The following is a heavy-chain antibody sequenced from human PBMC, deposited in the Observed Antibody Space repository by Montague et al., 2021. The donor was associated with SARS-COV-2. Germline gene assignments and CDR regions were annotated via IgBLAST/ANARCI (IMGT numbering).Heavy chain of an antibody. CDR1: GFTFSSYA. CDR2: ISGSGFTT. V-gene: IGHV3-23*01. D-gene: IGHD3-22*01. J-gene: IGHJ3*02. Sequence: SLRLSCAASGFTFSSYAMTWVRQAPGKGPEWVSAISGSGFTTYYADSVKGRFTVSRDNSKNTVYLQMNSLRGEDTAAYFCARDRPNYDDGSGYVLKADAFDIWGRGTMVTVSS. CDR3: ARDRPNYDDGSGYVLKADAFDI.